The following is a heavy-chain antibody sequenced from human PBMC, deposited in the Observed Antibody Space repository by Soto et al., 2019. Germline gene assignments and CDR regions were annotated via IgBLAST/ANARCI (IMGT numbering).Heavy chain of an antibody. D-gene: IGHD2-21*01. V-gene: IGHV3-53*02. Sequence: EMQLVETGGGLIQPGGSLRLSCAASGFVVTVHYVNWVRQAPGKGLEWVSIVNTGGTTYYADSVRGRFTVSRDNFKNTIYLQMNNLRVDDTAIYYCARDVHPSGHIPPYVPSYAMDVWGQGTAVVVSS. CDR3: ARDVHPSGHIPPYVPSYAMDV. J-gene: IGHJ6*02. CDR1: GFVVTVHY. CDR2: VNTGGTT.